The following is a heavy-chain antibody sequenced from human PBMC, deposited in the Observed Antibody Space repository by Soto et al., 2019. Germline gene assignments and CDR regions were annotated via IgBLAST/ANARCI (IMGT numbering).Heavy chain of an antibody. CDR1: GDSITSDKYY. CDR3: ARMEGMATISYYFDF. D-gene: IGHD2-8*01. V-gene: IGHV4-39*01. Sequence: QLQLQESGPGLVKPSETLSLTCSVSGDSITSDKYYWGWIRQPQGMGLEWIGSIYFRGNTYYNPSLQTRVTMSLDKPKSYLSLKLNSVTAADSAVYFWARMEGMATISYYFDFWGQGALVTFSS. CDR2: IYFRGNT. J-gene: IGHJ4*02.